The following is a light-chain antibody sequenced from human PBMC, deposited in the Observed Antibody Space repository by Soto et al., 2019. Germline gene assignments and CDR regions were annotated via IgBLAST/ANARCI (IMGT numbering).Light chain of an antibody. V-gene: IGKV1-39*01. CDR2: AVS. J-gene: IGKJ1*01. CDR3: QQRYSNPPA. CDR1: QSISSY. Sequence: DIPLTQSPSSLSASVCDRVTITCRASQSISSYLYWYQQKPGKAPKLLTYAVSSLQSGVTSRFSSSGSATNFTLTISSRQPEDFSTYYCQQRYSNPPAFGQGTKVEIK.